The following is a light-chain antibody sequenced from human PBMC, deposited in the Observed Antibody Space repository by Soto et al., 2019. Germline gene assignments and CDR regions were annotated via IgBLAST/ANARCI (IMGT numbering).Light chain of an antibody. CDR1: QSISTY. CDR3: QQSYSTPCT. V-gene: IGKV1-39*01. CDR2: AAS. Sequence: DIQMTQSPSSLSASVGDRVTITCRASQSISTYLNWYQQKPGKAPKLLIYAASSLQSGVPSSFSGCGSGTDFTLTIISLQPEDFATYYCQQSYSTPCTFGQGAKLETK. J-gene: IGKJ2*02.